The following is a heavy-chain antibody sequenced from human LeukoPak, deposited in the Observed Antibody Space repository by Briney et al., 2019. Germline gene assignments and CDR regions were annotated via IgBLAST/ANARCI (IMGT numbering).Heavy chain of an antibody. J-gene: IGHJ4*02. CDR3: ARELGSREVYFDY. Sequence: GASVKVSCKASGYTFTGYYTHWVRQAPGQGLEWMGWINPNSGGTNYAQKFQGRVTMTRDTSISTAYMELSRLRSDDTAVYYCARELGSREVYFDYWGQGTLVTVSS. D-gene: IGHD6-13*01. CDR1: GYTFTGYY. V-gene: IGHV1-2*02. CDR2: INPNSGGT.